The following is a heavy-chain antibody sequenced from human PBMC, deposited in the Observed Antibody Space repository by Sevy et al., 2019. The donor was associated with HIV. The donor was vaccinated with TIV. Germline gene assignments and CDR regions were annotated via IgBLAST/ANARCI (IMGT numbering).Heavy chain of an antibody. CDR3: ARDGGYRLD. V-gene: IGHV3-66*02. J-gene: IGHJ4*02. CDR2: IYSGGGT. D-gene: IGHD2-2*01. CDR1: GFTVSSNY. Sequence: GGSLRLSCAASGFTVSSNYMSWVRQAPGKGLDWVSLIYSGGGTDYADSVKGRFTIPSDSSKNTLYLQMNSLRTEDTAVYYCARDGGYRLDWGQGTLVTVSS.